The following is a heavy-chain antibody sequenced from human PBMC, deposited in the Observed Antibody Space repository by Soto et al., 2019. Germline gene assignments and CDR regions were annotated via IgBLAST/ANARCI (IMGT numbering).Heavy chain of an antibody. CDR3: AKGIAAAGPIDY. CDR1: GFTFSSYA. D-gene: IGHD6-13*01. Sequence: PGESLKISCAASGFTFSSYAMSWVRQAPGKGLEWVSAISGSGGSTYYADSVKGRFTISRDNSKNTLYLQMNSLRAEDTAVYYCAKGIAAAGPIDYWGQGTLVTVSS. J-gene: IGHJ4*02. V-gene: IGHV3-23*01. CDR2: ISGSGGST.